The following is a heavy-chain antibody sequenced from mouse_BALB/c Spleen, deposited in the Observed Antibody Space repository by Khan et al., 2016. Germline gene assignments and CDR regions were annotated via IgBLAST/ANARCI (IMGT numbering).Heavy chain of an antibody. V-gene: IGHV2-6-7*01. D-gene: IGHD2-3*01. Sequence: QVQLKESGPGLVAPSQSLSITCTVSGFSLTGYGVNWVRQPPGKGLEWLGMIWGDGSTDYNSALKSRLSISKDNSKSQVFLKMNSLQTDGTASYYCARDRDGYSYAMDYWGQGTSVTVSS. CDR2: IWGDGST. CDR3: ARDRDGYSYAMDY. CDR1: GFSLTGYG. J-gene: IGHJ4*01.